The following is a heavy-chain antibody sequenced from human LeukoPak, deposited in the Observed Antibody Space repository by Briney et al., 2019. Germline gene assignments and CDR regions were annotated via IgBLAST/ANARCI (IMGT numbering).Heavy chain of an antibody. J-gene: IGHJ5*02. CDR2: IFHTRTA. Sequence: PSETLPLACNVSGDSISGSDYYWGWLHQPPGKGLEWIVNIFHTRTAYYNTTLKSRVTVTVDTSTNQFSLDLRSVTDSDTAVYFCVRHAGGIILTWGQGRLVAVSS. CDR1: GDSISGSDYY. D-gene: IGHD2-15*01. CDR3: VRHAGGIILT. V-gene: IGHV4-39*01.